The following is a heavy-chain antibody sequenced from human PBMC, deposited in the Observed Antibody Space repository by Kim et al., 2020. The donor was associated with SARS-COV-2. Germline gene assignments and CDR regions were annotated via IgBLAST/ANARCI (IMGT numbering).Heavy chain of an antibody. D-gene: IGHD6-19*01. CDR2: ISSSSSTI. CDR3: ARVPYSSGWYRHNYYYGMDV. Sequence: GGSLRLSCAASGFTFSSYSMNWVRQAPGKGLEWVSYISSSSSTIYYADSVKGRFTISRDNAKNSLYLQMNSLRAEDTAVYYCARVPYSSGWYRHNYYYGMDVWGQGTTVTVSS. J-gene: IGHJ6*02. CDR1: GFTFSSYS. V-gene: IGHV3-48*04.